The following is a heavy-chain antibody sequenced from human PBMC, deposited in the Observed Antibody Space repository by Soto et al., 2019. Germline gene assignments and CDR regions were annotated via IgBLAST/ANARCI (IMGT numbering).Heavy chain of an antibody. Sequence: GGSLRLSCAASGFTFSSYGMHWVRQAPGKGLEWVAVISYDGSNKYYADSVKGRFTISRDNSKNTLYLQMNSLRAEDTAVYYCAKPYCSSTSCFQTQCCYYYYYKDVWGKGTTVTVSS. CDR1: GFTFSSYG. CDR2: ISYDGSNK. D-gene: IGHD2-2*01. J-gene: IGHJ6*03. CDR3: AKPYCSSTSCFQTQCCYYYYYKDV. V-gene: IGHV3-30*18.